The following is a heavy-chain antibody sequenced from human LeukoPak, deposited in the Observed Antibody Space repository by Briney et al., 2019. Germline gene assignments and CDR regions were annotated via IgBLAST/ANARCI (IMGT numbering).Heavy chain of an antibody. Sequence: GGALRLSCAASGFTFSXDAMSWVRQAPGKGLEXVXXISGSGGSRYYADSVKGRFTISRDNSKNTLYLQMNGLRAEDTAVYYCARKYFGVVIISYFDYWGQGTLVTVSS. V-gene: IGHV3-23*01. CDR1: GFTFSXDA. D-gene: IGHD3-3*01. CDR3: ARKYFGVVIISYFDY. J-gene: IGHJ4*02. CDR2: ISGSGGSR.